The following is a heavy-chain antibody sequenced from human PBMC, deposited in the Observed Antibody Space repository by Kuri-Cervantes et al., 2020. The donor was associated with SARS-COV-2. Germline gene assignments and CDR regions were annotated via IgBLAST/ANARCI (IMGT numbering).Heavy chain of an antibody. Sequence: GGSLRLSCAASGLTFSSYGMHWVRQAPGKGLEWVAVISYDGSNKYYADSVKGRFIISRDNSKNTLYLQMNSLRAEDTAVYYCAKDYNIRLYSSRWYVDYWGQGTLVTVSS. V-gene: IGHV3-30*18. CDR1: GLTFSSYG. CDR2: ISYDGSNK. CDR3: AKDYNIRLYSSRWYVDY. J-gene: IGHJ4*02. D-gene: IGHD6-13*01.